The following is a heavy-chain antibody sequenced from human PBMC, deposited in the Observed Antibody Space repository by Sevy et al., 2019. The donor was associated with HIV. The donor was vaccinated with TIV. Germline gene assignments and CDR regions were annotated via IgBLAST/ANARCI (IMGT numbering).Heavy chain of an antibody. Sequence: GGSLRLSCAASGFTFSSYSMNWVRQAPGKGLEWVSYISSSSSTIYYADSVKGRFTISRDNAKNSLYLQMNGLRDEDTAVYYCARDSVTDGIRPYGIVGATPRYWGQGTLVTVSS. J-gene: IGHJ4*02. D-gene: IGHD1-26*01. V-gene: IGHV3-48*02. CDR3: ARDSVTDGIRPYGIVGATPRY. CDR2: ISSSSSTI. CDR1: GFTFSSYS.